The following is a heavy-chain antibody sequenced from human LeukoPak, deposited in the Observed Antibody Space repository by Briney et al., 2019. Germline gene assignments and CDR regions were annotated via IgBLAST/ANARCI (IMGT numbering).Heavy chain of an antibody. Sequence: PSETLSLTCTVSGYSISSGYYWGWIRQPPGKGLEWVSYISSSGSTIYYADSVKGRFTISRDNAKNSLYLQMNSLRAEDTAVYYCARDGVQFGGAQAFDIWGQGTMVTVSS. V-gene: IGHV3-11*04. CDR3: ARDGVQFGGAQAFDI. CDR1: GYSISSGYY. D-gene: IGHD3-10*01. CDR2: ISSSGSTI. J-gene: IGHJ3*02.